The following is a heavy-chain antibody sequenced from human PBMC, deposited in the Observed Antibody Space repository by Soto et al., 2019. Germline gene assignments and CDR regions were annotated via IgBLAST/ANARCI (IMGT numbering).Heavy chain of an antibody. J-gene: IGHJ4*02. D-gene: IGHD5-18*01. CDR1: GVSISSSTYY. V-gene: IGHV4-39*01. Sequence: QLQLQESGPGLVKPSETLSLTCTVSGVSISSSTYYWGWIRQPPGKGLEWIGSIYYSGSTYYNPSLKSRVTISVDTSKNQFSLKLSSVTAADTAVYYCGRGHGYGCGYWGQGTLVTVSS. CDR2: IYYSGST. CDR3: GRGHGYGCGY.